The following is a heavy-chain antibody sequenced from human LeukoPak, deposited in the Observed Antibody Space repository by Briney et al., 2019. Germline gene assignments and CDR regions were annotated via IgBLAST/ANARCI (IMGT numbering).Heavy chain of an antibody. CDR1: GFTFSTSA. V-gene: IGHV3-21*01. CDR2: ISPTGGAI. CDR3: ARRGYSDSSGYDY. D-gene: IGHD3-22*01. Sequence: PGGSLRLSCAASGFTFSTSAMNWVRQAPGRGLEWVSSISPTGGAIFYADSVMGRSTISRDNAKNSLYLQINSLRAEDTAIYYCARRGYSDSSGYDYWGQGTLVTVSS. J-gene: IGHJ4*02.